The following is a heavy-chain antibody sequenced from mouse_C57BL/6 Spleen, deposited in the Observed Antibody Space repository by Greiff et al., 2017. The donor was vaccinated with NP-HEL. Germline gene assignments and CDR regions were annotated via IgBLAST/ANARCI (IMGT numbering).Heavy chain of an antibody. D-gene: IGHD1-1*01. V-gene: IGHV1-80*01. CDR3: ARKNYYGSSLGNWYFDV. CDR2: IYPGDGDT. Sequence: VKLQESGAELVKPGASVKISCKASGYAFSSYWMNWVKQRPGKGLEWIGQIYPGDGDTNYNGKFKGKATLTADKSSSTAYMQLSSLTSEDSAVYFCARKNYYGSSLGNWYFDVWGTGTTVTVSS. J-gene: IGHJ1*03. CDR1: GYAFSSYW.